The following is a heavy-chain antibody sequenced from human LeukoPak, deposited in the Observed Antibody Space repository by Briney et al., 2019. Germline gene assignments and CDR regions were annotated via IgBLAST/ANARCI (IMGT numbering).Heavy chain of an antibody. D-gene: IGHD1-26*01. CDR3: ARDYRLTQIQY. J-gene: IGHJ1*01. Sequence: SETLSLTCTVSGGSISTSNYYWGWIRQPPGKGLEWIGNIFYSGSTYYSPSLKSRVTISLDTSRNQFSLRLSSVTAADTAVYYCARDYRLTQIQYWGQGTLVTGSS. CDR2: IFYSGST. CDR1: GGSISTSNYY. V-gene: IGHV4-39*07.